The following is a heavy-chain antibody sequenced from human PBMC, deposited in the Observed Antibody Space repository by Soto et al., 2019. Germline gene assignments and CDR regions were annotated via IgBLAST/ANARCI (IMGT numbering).Heavy chain of an antibody. V-gene: IGHV3-33*01. CDR1: GFTFSSYG. D-gene: IGHD6-13*01. J-gene: IGHJ4*02. CDR3: ARGARYSSSWYLNY. CDR2: IWYDGSNK. Sequence: QVQLVESGGGVVQPGRSLRLSCAASGFTFSSYGMHWVRQAPGKGLEWVAVIWYDGSNKYYADSVKGRFTISRDNSKKTLYLQMNSLRAEDTAVYYCARGARYSSSWYLNYWGQGTLVTVSS.